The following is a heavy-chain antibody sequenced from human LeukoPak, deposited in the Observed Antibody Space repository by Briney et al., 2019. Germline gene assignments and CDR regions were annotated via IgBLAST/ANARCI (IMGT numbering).Heavy chain of an antibody. V-gene: IGHV3-23*01. CDR3: AKDQTFGVVYY. D-gene: IGHD3-3*01. J-gene: IGHJ4*02. CDR1: GFTFGDYA. CDR2: ISGSGGST. Sequence: GRSLRLSCTASGFTFGDYAMSWVRQAPGKGLEWVSAISGSGGSTYYADSVKGRFTISRDNSKNTLYLQMNSLRAEDTAVYYCAKDQTFGVVYYWGQGTLVTVSS.